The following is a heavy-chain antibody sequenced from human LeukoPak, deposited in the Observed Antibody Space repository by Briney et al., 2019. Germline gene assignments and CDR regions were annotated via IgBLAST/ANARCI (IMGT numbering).Heavy chain of an antibody. J-gene: IGHJ6*03. CDR3: ARGQDYYDFWSGHSPYYYYMDV. D-gene: IGHD3-3*01. Sequence: SQTLSLTCTVSGGSISSGSYYWSWIRQPAGKGLEWIGRIYTSGSTNYNPSLKSRVTISVDTSKNQFSLKLSSVTAADTAVYYCARGQDYYDFWSGHSPYYYYMDVWGKGTTVTVSS. CDR1: GGSISSGSYY. V-gene: IGHV4-61*02. CDR2: IYTSGST.